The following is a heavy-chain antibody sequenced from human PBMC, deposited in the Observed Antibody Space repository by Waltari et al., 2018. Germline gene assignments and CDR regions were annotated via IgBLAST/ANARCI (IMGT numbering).Heavy chain of an antibody. Sequence: QVQLQQWGAGLLKPSETLSLTCAVYGGSFSGYYWSWIRQPPGKGLEWIGEINHSGSPNSTPSLKSRVTISVDTSKNQFSLKLSSVTAADTAVYYCARAYDFWSGYPFDYWGQGTLVTVSS. CDR3: ARAYDFWSGYPFDY. D-gene: IGHD3-3*01. J-gene: IGHJ4*02. V-gene: IGHV4-34*01. CDR2: INHSGSP. CDR1: GGSFSGYY.